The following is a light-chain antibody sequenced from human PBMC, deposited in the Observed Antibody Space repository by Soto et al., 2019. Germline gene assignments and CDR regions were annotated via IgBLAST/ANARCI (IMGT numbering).Light chain of an antibody. J-gene: IGKJ4*01. CDR1: QSVTSY. CDR2: DTS. Sequence: EIVLTQSPATLSLSQGESATLSCRASQSVTSYLAWYQQKPGQAPRLLIYDTSNRATGIPARFSGSGSGTDFTLTISSLEPEDFAVYYCQQRSNWPLTFGGGTKVDIK. CDR3: QQRSNWPLT. V-gene: IGKV3-11*01.